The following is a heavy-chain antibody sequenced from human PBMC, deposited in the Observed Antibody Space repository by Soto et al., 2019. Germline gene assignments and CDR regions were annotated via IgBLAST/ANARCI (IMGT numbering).Heavy chain of an antibody. CDR3: ARTKLVRATWNYGYFDY. CDR2: IKQDGSEK. D-gene: IGHD1-7*01. J-gene: IGHJ4*02. Sequence: PGGSLRLSCAASGFTFSSYWMSWVRQAPGKGLEWVANIKQDGSEKYYVDSVKGRFTISRDNAKNSLYLQMNSLRAEDTAVYYCARTKLVRATWNYGYFDYWGQGTLLTAPQ. CDR1: GFTFSSYW. V-gene: IGHV3-7*03.